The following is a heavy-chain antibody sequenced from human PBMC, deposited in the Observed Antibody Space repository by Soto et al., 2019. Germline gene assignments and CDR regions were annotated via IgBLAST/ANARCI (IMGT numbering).Heavy chain of an antibody. CDR3: AREYTFPHVDTSMVTLYYYYVIDV. D-gene: IGHD5-18*01. J-gene: IGHJ6*02. CDR1: GFTFSSYS. V-gene: IGHV3-48*02. CDR2: ISSSSSTI. Sequence: GGSLRLSCAASGFTFSSYSMNWVRQAPGKGLEWVSYISSSSSTIYYADSVKGRFTISRDNAKNSLYLQMNSLRDEDTAVYYCAREYTFPHVDTSMVTLYYYYVIDVWGQGTKVTVSS.